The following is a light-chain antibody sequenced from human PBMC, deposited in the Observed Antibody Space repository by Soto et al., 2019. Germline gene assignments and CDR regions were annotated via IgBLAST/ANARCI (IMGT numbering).Light chain of an antibody. Sequence: DIQMTQSPSTLSASVGDRVTITCRASESISTWLAWYQQKPGKAPNLLIYKASSLESGVPSRFSGGGSGTHFTLTISSLQTDDFATYYCLQYYNFSWTVGQGTKGDIK. CDR1: ESISTW. CDR2: KAS. V-gene: IGKV1-5*03. J-gene: IGKJ1*01. CDR3: LQYYNFSWT.